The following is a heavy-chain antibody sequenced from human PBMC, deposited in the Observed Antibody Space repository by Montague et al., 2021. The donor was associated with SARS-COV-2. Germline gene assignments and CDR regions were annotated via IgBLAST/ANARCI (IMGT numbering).Heavy chain of an antibody. V-gene: IGHV3-9*01. J-gene: IGHJ4*02. CDR2: ISWNSGSI. D-gene: IGHD6-19*01. Sequence: SLRLSCAASVFTFDDYAMHLVRQAPGKGLEWVSGISWNSGSIGYXXSXKVLFTISRDNAKNSLYLQMNSLRAEDTALYYCAKGISSGWRAQYYFDYWGQGTLVTVSS. CDR3: AKGISSGWRAQYYFDY. CDR1: VFTFDDYA.